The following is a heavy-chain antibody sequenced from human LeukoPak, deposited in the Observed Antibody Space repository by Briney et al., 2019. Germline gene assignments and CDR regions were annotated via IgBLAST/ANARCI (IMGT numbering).Heavy chain of an antibody. CDR3: AKDGAA. D-gene: IGHD4/OR15-4a*01. CDR2: ISGRGAST. CDR1: GFTFSSFA. J-gene: IGHJ5*02. V-gene: IGHV3-23*01. Sequence: GGSLRLSCAASGFTFSSFAMSWVRQAPGKGLEWVSGISGRGASTYYADSVKGRFTISRDNSKNTLYLEMHSLRADDTAVYYCAKDGAAWGQGTLVTVSS.